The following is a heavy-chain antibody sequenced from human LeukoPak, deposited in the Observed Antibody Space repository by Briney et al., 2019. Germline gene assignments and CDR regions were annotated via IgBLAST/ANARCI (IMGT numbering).Heavy chain of an antibody. CDR1: GFTFRNYG. J-gene: IGHJ4*02. CDR3: AKDSSGWYGVFDY. D-gene: IGHD6-19*01. CDR2: IWYDGSKK. V-gene: IGHV3-33*06. Sequence: PGGSLRLSCGASGFTFRNYGMHWVRQAPGKGLEWVAIIWYDGSKKYYADSVKGRFTISRDNSKNTLYLQMNSLRVEDTAVYYCAKDSSGWYGVFDYWGQGTLVTVSS.